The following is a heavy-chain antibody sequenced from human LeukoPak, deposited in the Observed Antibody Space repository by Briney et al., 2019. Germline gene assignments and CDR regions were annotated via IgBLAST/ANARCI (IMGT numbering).Heavy chain of an antibody. CDR1: GYTFTSYD. CDR3: ARVGRGRWFGELGLDY. V-gene: IGHV1-8*03. D-gene: IGHD3-10*01. CDR2: MNPNSGNT. J-gene: IGHJ4*02. Sequence: ASVKVSCKASGYTFTSYDINWVQQATGQGLEWMGWMNPNSGNTGYAQKFQGRVTITRNTSISTAYMELSSLRSEDTAVYYCARVGRGRWFGELGLDYWGQGTLVTVSS.